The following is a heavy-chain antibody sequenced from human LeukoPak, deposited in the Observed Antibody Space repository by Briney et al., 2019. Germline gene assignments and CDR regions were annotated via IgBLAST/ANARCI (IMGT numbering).Heavy chain of an antibody. D-gene: IGHD2-2*02. CDR2: INSDGSST. CDR3: VKLHCSSTSCYIGWFDP. CDR1: GFTFSSYW. J-gene: IGHJ5*02. V-gene: IGHV3-74*01. Sequence: PGGSLRLSCAASGFTFSSYWMHWVRQAPGKGLVWVSRINSDGSSTSYADSVKGRFTISRDNSKNTLYLQMNSLRAEDTAVYYCVKLHCSSTSCYIGWFDPWGQGTLVTVSS.